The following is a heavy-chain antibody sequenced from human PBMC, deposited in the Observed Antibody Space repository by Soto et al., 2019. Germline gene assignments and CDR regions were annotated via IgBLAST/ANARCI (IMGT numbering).Heavy chain of an antibody. CDR1: YA. V-gene: IGHV1-3*01. D-gene: IGHD2-2*01. J-gene: IGHJ6*02. Sequence: YAMRCRRQKPGQRLEWMGWINAGNCNTKYSQKFQGRVTITRDTSASTAYMELSSLRSEDTAVYYCARDLLYCSSTSCPKNYYYYYGMDVWGQGTTVTVSS. CDR3: ARDLLYCSSTSCPKNYYYYYGMDV. CDR2: INAGNCNT.